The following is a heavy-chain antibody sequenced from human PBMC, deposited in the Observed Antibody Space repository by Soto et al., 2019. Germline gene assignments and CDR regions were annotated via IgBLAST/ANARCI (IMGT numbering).Heavy chain of an antibody. V-gene: IGHV4-31*03. J-gene: IGHJ3*02. Sequence: QVQLQESGPGLVKPSQTLSLTCTVSGGSISSGGYSWSWIRQHPGKGLEWIGYIYYSGSTYYNPSQQSRVTIAVGTSKNQFPLKLSPVTAADTAVYYCARTNSSGWYYIGAFDIWRQGTMVTVSS. D-gene: IGHD6-19*01. CDR2: IYYSGST. CDR3: ARTNSSGWYYIGAFDI. CDR1: GGSISSGGYS.